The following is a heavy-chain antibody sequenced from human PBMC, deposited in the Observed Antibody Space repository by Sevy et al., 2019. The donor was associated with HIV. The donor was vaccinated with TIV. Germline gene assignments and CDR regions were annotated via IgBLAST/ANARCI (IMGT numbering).Heavy chain of an antibody. CDR3: ARGAVVIGTAATPVLDF. Sequence: SETLSLTCSVSDDSINSYYWSWIRQPPGKGLEWIGYIYNNIGSTSYNPSLTSRVTILVDTSKNHFSLKLTSVTAADTAIYYCARGAVVIGTAATPVLDFWGLGSLVTVSS. CDR2: IYNNIGST. D-gene: IGHD2-2*01. V-gene: IGHV4-59*08. CDR1: DDSINSYY. J-gene: IGHJ4*02.